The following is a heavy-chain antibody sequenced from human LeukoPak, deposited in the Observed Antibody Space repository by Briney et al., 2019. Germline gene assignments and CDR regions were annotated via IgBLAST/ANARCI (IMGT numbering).Heavy chain of an antibody. CDR2: INHSGST. Sequence: SETLSLTCAVYGGSFSGYYWSWIRQPPGKGLEWIGGINHSGSTNYNPSLKSRFTISVDTSKNQFSLKLSSVTAADTAVYYCARDRYCSSTSCPMDYYYYYMDVWGKGTTVTVSS. V-gene: IGHV4-34*01. CDR1: GGSFSGYY. CDR3: ARDRYCSSTSCPMDYYYYYMDV. J-gene: IGHJ6*03. D-gene: IGHD2-2*01.